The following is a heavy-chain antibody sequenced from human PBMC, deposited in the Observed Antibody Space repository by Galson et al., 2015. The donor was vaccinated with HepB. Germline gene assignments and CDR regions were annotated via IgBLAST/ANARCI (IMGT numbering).Heavy chain of an antibody. D-gene: IGHD3-16*01. V-gene: IGHV3-33*06. CDR3: AKDAYKSSYYFDS. CDR1: GFTFGNYG. CDR2: IWNDGNNR. Sequence: SLRLSCAASGFTFGNYGMHWVRQAPGKGLEWVAVIWNDGNNRYYSDSVKGRFSISRDNSKNTLYLQMNSLRVEDTAMYYCAKDAYKSSYYFDSWGQGALVTVSS. J-gene: IGHJ4*02.